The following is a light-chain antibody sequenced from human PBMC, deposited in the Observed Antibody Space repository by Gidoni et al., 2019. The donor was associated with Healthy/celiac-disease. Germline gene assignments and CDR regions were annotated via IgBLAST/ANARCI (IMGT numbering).Light chain of an antibody. CDR3: QQYYSTPWT. CDR1: QSVLYSSNNKNY. CDR2: WAS. Sequence: DIVMTQSPDSLAVSLGERATINCKSSQSVLYSSNNKNYLAWYQQKPGTPPKLLIYWASTRESGVPDRFSCSGSGTDFTLTISSLQAEDVAVYSCQQYYSTPWTFGQGTKVEIK. J-gene: IGKJ1*01. V-gene: IGKV4-1*01.